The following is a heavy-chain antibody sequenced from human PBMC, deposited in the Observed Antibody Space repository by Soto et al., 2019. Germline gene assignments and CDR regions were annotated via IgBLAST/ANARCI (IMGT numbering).Heavy chain of an antibody. CDR3: ARGRGWYDY. D-gene: IGHD6-19*01. CDR1: GYIFNRYV. J-gene: IGHJ4*02. V-gene: IGHV1-3*01. CDR2: IDAGNGKT. Sequence: QVQLVQSGAEVKKPGASVKVSCKASGYIFNRYVMHWVRQAPGQRPEWMGWIDAGNGKTKYSEKFQGRVTITRDTSASTAYMELTTLRSEDTAVYYCARGRGWYDYWGQVTQVIVSS.